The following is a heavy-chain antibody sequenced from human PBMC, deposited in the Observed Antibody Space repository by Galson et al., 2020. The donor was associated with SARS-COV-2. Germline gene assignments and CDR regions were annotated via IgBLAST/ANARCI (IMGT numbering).Heavy chain of an antibody. V-gene: IGHV4-59*02. J-gene: IGHJ4*02. CDR3: ARGNNDSSGGGYFDY. Sequence: VTGSSVSSYDSSLFPLLPGKSLEWIGCPYYRSITHYNPSRKSRVTISVDTSKNQFSLKLSSVTAADTAVYYWARGNNDSSGGGYFDYCGQGNLVTVSS. CDR2: PYYRSIT. D-gene: IGHD3-22*01. CDR1: GSSVSSYD.